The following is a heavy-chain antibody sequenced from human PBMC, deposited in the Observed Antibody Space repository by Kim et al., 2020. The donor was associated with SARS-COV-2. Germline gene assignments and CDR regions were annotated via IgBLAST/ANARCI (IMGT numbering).Heavy chain of an antibody. CDR2: INSGGETI. CDR3: ARESWGLDY. V-gene: IGHV3-48*03. CDR1: GFMFSSAE. Sequence: GGSLRLSCTASGFMFSSAEMNWVRQAPGKGLEWVSYINSGGETIYYADSVKGRFIISRDNAKKSLYLQMHSLRVEDTAVYYCARESWGLDYWGQGTLGTV. D-gene: IGHD3-16*01. J-gene: IGHJ4*02.